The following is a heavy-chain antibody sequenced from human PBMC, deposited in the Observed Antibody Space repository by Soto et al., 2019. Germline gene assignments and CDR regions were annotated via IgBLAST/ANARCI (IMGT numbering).Heavy chain of an antibody. J-gene: IGHJ6*02. CDR1: GYSFTSYW. V-gene: IGHV5-10-1*01. Sequence: GESLKIACKGSGYSFTSYWISWVRQMPGKGLEWMGRIDPSDSYTNYSPSFQGHVTISADKSISTAYLQWSSLKASDTAMYYCARRFYDFWRGYDHSGLDVWAQGPRLTVPS. D-gene: IGHD3-3*01. CDR3: ARRFYDFWRGYDHSGLDV. CDR2: IDPSDSYT.